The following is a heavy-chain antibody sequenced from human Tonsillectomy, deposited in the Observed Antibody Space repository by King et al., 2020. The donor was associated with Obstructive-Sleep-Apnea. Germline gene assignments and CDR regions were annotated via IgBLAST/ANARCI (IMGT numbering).Heavy chain of an antibody. J-gene: IGHJ1*01. Sequence: LQLQESGPGLVKPSETLSLTCSVSGGSMNTFYWSWIRQPAGKGLEWIGLIYTSGTTNCNPSLKSRVTMSVDTSKKQFSLKLSSVTAADTAVYYCAREVQDWGQGTLVTVSS. CDR2: IYTSGTT. CDR1: GGSMNTFY. CDR3: AREVQD. V-gene: IGHV4-4*07.